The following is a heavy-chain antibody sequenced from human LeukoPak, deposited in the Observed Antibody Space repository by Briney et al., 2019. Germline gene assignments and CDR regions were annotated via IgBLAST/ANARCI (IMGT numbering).Heavy chain of an antibody. CDR2: INPNSGGT. Sequence: ASVKVSCKASGYTFTGYYMHWVRQAPGQGLEWMGWINPNSGGTNYAQKFQGRVTMTRDTSISTAYMELSRLRSDDTAVYYCARDRYYGSGSYYNVYYYMDVWGKGTTVTISS. CDR1: GYTFTGYY. D-gene: IGHD3-10*01. J-gene: IGHJ6*03. V-gene: IGHV1-2*02. CDR3: ARDRYYGSGSYYNVYYYMDV.